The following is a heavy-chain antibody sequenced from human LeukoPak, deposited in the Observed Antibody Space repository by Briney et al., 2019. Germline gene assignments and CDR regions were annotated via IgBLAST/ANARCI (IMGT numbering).Heavy chain of an antibody. V-gene: IGHV4-59*11. D-gene: IGHD4-23*01. J-gene: IGHJ4*02. CDR1: GGSISSHY. Sequence: SETLSLTCTVSGGSISSHYWSWIRQPPGKGLEWIGYIYYSGSTNYNPSLKSRVTISVDTSKNQFSLKLSSVTAADTAVYYCARNSGGYFDYWGQGTLVTVSS. CDR2: IYYSGST. CDR3: ARNSGGYFDY.